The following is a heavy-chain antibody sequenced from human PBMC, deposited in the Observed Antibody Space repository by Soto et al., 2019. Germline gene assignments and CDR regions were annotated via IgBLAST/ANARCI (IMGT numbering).Heavy chain of an antibody. V-gene: IGHV4-59*01. J-gene: IGHJ5*02. D-gene: IGHD2-2*02. Sequence: QVQLQESGPGLVKPSETLSLTCTVSGGSISSYYWSWIRQPPGKGLEWIGYIYYSGRTNYNPSLKSRVPXSXDXXKNQFSLKLSSVTAADTAVYYCARGYCSSTSCYIWDNWFDPWGQGTLVTVSS. CDR2: IYYSGRT. CDR1: GGSISSYY. CDR3: ARGYCSSTSCYIWDNWFDP.